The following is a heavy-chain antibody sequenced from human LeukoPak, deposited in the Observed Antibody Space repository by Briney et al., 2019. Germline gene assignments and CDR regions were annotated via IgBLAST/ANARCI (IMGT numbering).Heavy chain of an antibody. CDR1: GFTFSSYG. D-gene: IGHD3-9*01. J-gene: IGHJ4*02. CDR3: ARDGGDYDILTGYPYYFDY. V-gene: IGHV3-30*03. CDR2: ISSDGSTK. Sequence: GTSLRLSCVASGFTFSSYGIHWVLQAPGKGLEWVAVISSDGSTKEYADSVKGRFTISRDNSNNILYLQMDSLRSEDTAVYYCARDGGDYDILTGYPYYFDYWGQGTLVTVSS.